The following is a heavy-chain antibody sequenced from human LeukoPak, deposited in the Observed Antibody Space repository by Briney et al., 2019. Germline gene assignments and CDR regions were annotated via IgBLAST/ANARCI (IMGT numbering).Heavy chain of an antibody. D-gene: IGHD3-9*01. CDR1: GVSISSSSYY. V-gene: IGHV4-39*07. Sequence: SGTLSLSCTVSGVSISSSSYYWGCKRQPPGQGLVWVVSIYYNASYSYNPSLRSRVTMAVATSTNQFYLKLSSVAAADTAVYDGARALPGVRYFFWLSLPDSFDIWGQGTMVTVSS. J-gene: IGHJ3*02. CDR2: IYYNASY. CDR3: ARALPGVRYFFWLSLPDSFDI.